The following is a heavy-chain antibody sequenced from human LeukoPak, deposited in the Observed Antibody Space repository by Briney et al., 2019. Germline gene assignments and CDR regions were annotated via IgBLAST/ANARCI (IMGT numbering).Heavy chain of an antibody. CDR3: ARGAPGFLPYGMDV. D-gene: IGHD3-3*01. V-gene: IGHV4-34*01. CDR1: GGSFSGYY. J-gene: IGHJ6*02. Sequence: SETLSLTCAVYGGSFSGYYWSWIRQPPGKGLEWIGEISHSGSTNYNPSLKSRVTISVDTSKNQFSLKLNSVTAADTAVYYCARGAPGFLPYGMDVWGQGTTVTVSS. CDR2: ISHSGST.